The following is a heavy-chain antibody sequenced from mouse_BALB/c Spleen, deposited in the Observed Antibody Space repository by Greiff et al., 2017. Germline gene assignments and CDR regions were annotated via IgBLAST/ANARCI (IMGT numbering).Heavy chain of an antibody. D-gene: IGHD1-1*01. CDR1: GFSLTSYG. CDR2: IWSGGST. V-gene: IGHV2-4-1*01. Sequence: VQRVESGPGLVQPSQSLSITCTVSGFSLTSYGVHWVRQSPGKGLEWLGVIWSGGSTDYNAAFISRLSISKDNSKSQVFFKMNSLQADDTAIYYCARNEADYYGSFDYWGQGTTLTVSS. J-gene: IGHJ2*01. CDR3: ARNEADYYGSFDY.